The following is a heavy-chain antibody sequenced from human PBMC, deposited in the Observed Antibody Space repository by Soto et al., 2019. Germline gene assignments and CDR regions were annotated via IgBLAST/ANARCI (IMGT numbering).Heavy chain of an antibody. Sequence: PSXTLCLTCTDSGGAISSSRCHWGWNLQRPGKGLEWIASIKYSGTTFYNPSLKSRVTLSVDTSKNQFALKLSSVTAAETAVYYCARHGITGSYYDAFDIWGQGTMVTVSS. D-gene: IGHD1-26*01. CDR3: ARHGITGSYYDAFDI. J-gene: IGHJ3*02. CDR1: GGAISSSRCH. V-gene: IGHV4-39*01. CDR2: IKYSGTT.